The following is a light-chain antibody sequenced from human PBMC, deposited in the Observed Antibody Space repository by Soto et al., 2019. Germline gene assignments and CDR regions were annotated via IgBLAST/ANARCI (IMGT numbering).Light chain of an antibody. CDR2: AAS. J-gene: IGKJ2*01. CDR3: QQSYTIPFT. Sequence: DIQMTQSPSSLSASVGDRITITCRASQSISTYLNWYHQKPGKAPKLLISAASSLQSGVPSRFSGSGSGTDFTLTISSLQPEDFATYVCQQSYTIPFTFGQGTKVEIK. V-gene: IGKV1-39*01. CDR1: QSISTY.